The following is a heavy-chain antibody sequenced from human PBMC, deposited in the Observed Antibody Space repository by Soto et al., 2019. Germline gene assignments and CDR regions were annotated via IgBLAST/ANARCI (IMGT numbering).Heavy chain of an antibody. CDR2: MNPNSGNT. CDR1: GYTFTSYD. D-gene: IGHD3-9*01. Sequence: QVQLVQSGAEVKKPGASVKVSCKASGYTFTSYDINWVRQATGQGLEWMGWMNPNSGNTGYAQKFQGRVTMTRNTSICTAYMELSSLRSEDTAVYYCARGHRGLIAPYDILTGYYHWGQGTLVTVSS. CDR3: ARGHRGLIAPYDILTGYYH. J-gene: IGHJ5*02. V-gene: IGHV1-8*01.